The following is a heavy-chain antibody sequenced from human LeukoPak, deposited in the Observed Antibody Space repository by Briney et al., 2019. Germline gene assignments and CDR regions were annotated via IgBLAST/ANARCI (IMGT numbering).Heavy chain of an antibody. CDR2: ISGSGSTM. Sequence: PGGSLRLSCAASGFTFSSYDMNWVRQAPGNGLEWVSFISGSGSTMYYADSVKGRLTISRDNAKNSLYLQLNSLRVEDTAVYYCARDFGLRITMLRGVRTHRGLGYWGQGTLVTVSS. J-gene: IGHJ4*02. D-gene: IGHD3-10*01. CDR3: ARDFGLRITMLRGVRTHRGLGY. V-gene: IGHV3-48*03. CDR1: GFTFSSYD.